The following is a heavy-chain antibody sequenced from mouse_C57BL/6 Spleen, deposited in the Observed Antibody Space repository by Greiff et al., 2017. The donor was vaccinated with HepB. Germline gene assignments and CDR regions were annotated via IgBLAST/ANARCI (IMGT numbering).Heavy chain of an antibody. V-gene: IGHV1-72*01. D-gene: IGHD1-1*01. CDR1: GYTFPSYW. J-gene: IGHJ2*01. CDR2: IDPNSGGT. CDR3: AISITTVVPFDY. Sequence: QVQLKQPGAELVKPGASVKLSCKASGYTFPSYWMHWVKQRPGRGLEWIGRIDPNSGGTKYNEKFKSKATLTVDKPSSTAYMQLSSLTSEDSAVYYCAISITTVVPFDYWGQGTTLTVSS.